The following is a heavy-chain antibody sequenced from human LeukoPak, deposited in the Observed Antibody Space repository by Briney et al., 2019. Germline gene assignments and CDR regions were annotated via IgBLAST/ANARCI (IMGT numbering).Heavy chain of an antibody. Sequence: GGSLRLSCAASGFTFSSYSMNWVRQAPGKGLEWVSSISSSSSYIYYADSVKGRFTISRDNAKNSLYLQMNSLRAEDTAVYYCARDSDGYNPPDYWGQGTLVTVSS. D-gene: IGHD5-24*01. J-gene: IGHJ4*02. CDR3: ARDSDGYNPPDY. CDR1: GFTFSSYS. V-gene: IGHV3-21*01. CDR2: ISSSSSYI.